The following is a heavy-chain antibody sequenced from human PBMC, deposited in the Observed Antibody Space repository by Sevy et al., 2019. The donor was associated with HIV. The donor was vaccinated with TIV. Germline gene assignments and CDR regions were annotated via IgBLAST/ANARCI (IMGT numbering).Heavy chain of an antibody. J-gene: IGHJ3*02. CDR3: TRDQGGYSGYASAFDI. CDR2: IRSKAYGGTT. V-gene: IGHV3-49*03. D-gene: IGHD5-12*01. CDR1: GFTFGDYA. Sequence: GGSLRLSCTASGFTFGDYAMSWFRQAPGKGLEWVGFIRSKAYGGTTEYAAPVKGRFTISRDDSKSIAYLQMNSLKTEDTAVYYCTRDQGGYSGYASAFDIWGQGTMVTVSS.